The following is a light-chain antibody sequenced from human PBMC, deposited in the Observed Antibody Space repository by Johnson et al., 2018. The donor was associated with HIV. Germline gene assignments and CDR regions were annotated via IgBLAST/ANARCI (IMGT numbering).Light chain of an antibody. J-gene: IGLJ1*01. Sequence: QSVLTQPPSVSAAPGQKVTISCSGSSSNIGNNYVSWYQQHPGTAPKLLIYEKNKRPSGIPDRFSASKSGTSATLDITGLQTGDEADYYCGTWDSSLGAHYVFGTGTKVTVL. CDR2: EKN. V-gene: IGLV1-51*02. CDR3: GTWDSSLGAHYV. CDR1: SSNIGNNY.